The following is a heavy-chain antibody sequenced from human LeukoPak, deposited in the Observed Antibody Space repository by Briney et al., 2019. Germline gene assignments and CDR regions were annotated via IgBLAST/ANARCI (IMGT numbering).Heavy chain of an antibody. Sequence: SETLSLTCTVSGASISSGGYYLNWYRQHPGEGLEWIGHIDYSGRTNYNPSLESRLSISTDSSKNLFSLKLTSVTAADTAVCYCARVGGDFHHWGQGALVTVSS. V-gene: IGHV4-31*03. J-gene: IGHJ4*02. CDR3: ARVGGDFHH. CDR1: GASISSGGYY. CDR2: IDYSGRT. D-gene: IGHD2-21*01.